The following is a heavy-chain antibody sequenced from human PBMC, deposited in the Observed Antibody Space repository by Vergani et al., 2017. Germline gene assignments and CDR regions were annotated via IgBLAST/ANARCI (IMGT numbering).Heavy chain of an antibody. CDR3: AKYPDIVVVRGYFQH. CDR2: ISGSGGST. CDR1: GFTFSSYA. D-gene: IGHD2-2*01. J-gene: IGHJ1*01. Sequence: EVQLLESGGGLVQPGGSLRLSCAASGFTFSSYAMSWVRQAPGKGREWVSAISGSGGSTYYADSVKGRFTISRDNSKNTLYLQMNSLRAEDTAVYYCAKYPDIVVVRGYFQHWGQGTLVTVSS. V-gene: IGHV3-23*01.